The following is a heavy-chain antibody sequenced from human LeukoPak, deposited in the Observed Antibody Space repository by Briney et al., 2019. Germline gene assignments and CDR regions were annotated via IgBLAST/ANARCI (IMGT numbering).Heavy chain of an antibody. V-gene: IGHV3-33*01. CDR2: IWYEADHH. CDR3: VSPSRPGTTLYFDW. Sequence: GGSLRLSCAMTGFVFRSYSVHWVRQAPGKGLEWVAVIWYEADHHYYGDSVKGRFTISRDNFKDTLYLQMNSLRVEDTAVYYCVSPSRPGTTLYFDWWGQGTLVTVSA. CDR1: GFVFRSYS. D-gene: IGHD1-1*01. J-gene: IGHJ4*02.